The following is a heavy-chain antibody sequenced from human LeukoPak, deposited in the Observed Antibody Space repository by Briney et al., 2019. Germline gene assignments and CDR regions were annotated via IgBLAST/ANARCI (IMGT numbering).Heavy chain of an antibody. V-gene: IGHV3-74*01. CDR2: INTDGTFT. D-gene: IGHD1-26*01. J-gene: IGHJ4*02. Sequence: PGGSLRLSCETSGFTFSDYWMHWVRHAPGKGLEWVPRINTDGTFTRYPDSVQGRFTISRDTAKNTLLLQMNSLRAEDTAVYYCAREAKVGGALQYWGQGTLVTVSS. CDR3: AREAKVGGALQY. CDR1: GFTFSDYW.